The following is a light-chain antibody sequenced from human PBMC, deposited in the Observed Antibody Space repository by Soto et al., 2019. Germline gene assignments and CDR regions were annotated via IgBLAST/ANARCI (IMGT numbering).Light chain of an antibody. J-gene: IGKJ1*01. CDR3: QHCNNWPWRWT. CDR2: GAS. CDR1: QSVNSC. Sequence: EIVLTQSPATLSVSPGETATLSCRASQSVNSCLAWYQYKVGPAQRLLIYGASSRATAIPARFSGSGSGTDFSLTLSVLEPEDFAFYYCQHCNNWPWRWTFGPGTKVDIK. V-gene: IGKV3-11*01.